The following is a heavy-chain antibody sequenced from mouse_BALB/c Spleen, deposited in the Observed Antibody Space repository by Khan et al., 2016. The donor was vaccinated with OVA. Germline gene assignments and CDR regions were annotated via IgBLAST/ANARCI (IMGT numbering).Heavy chain of an antibody. V-gene: IGHV1S136*01. Sequence: VQLQQSGPEVVKPGASVKMSCKASGYTFTSYVMHWVKQKPGQGLEWIGYIYPFNDATKFNEKFNGKATLTSDKSSRTAYMELSNLTSEDSAVYYCAPFGSYCVSFVHWCQETLVTDSA. CDR2: IYPFNDAT. CDR3: APFGSYCVSFVH. CDR1: GYTFTSYV. J-gene: IGHJ3*01. D-gene: IGHD2-12*01.